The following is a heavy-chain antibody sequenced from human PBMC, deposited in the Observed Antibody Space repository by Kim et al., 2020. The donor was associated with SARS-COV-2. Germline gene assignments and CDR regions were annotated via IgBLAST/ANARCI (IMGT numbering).Heavy chain of an antibody. CDR3: ARGRTVWFGTPRQENWFDP. V-gene: IGHV3-21*04. D-gene: IGHD3-10*01. CDR2: ISSSSSYI. Sequence: GGSLRLSCAASGFTFSSYSMNWVRQAPGKGLEWVSSISSSSSYIYYADSVKGRFTISRDNAKNSLYLQMNSLRAEDTAVYYCARGRTVWFGTPRQENWFDPWGQGTLVTVSS. J-gene: IGHJ5*02. CDR1: GFTFSSYS.